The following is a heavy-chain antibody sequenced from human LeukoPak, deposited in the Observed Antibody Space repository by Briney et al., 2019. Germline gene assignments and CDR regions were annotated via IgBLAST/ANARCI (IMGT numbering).Heavy chain of an antibody. J-gene: IGHJ6*03. CDR1: GSSIIDYY. Sequence: SETLSLTCSVSGSSIIDYYWTWIRQSPGNAPEWIGYTHYSGSSGSSPSLKSRVTMSVDASKSQLSLKLSSVTAADTAVYYCARASLRSSDGASYYMDVWGTGTTVTVSS. D-gene: IGHD3-22*01. CDR2: THYSGSS. CDR3: ARASLRSSDGASYYMDV. V-gene: IGHV4-59*12.